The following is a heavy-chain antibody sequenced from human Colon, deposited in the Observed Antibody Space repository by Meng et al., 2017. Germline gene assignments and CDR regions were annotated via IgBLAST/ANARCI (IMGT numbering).Heavy chain of an antibody. D-gene: IGHD3-22*01. J-gene: IGHJ4*02. V-gene: IGHV2-5*02. CDR1: GFSINTTAVG. CDR3: EHSQGGYYHY. Sequence: QIPLQESGSTLGNTTQALTLNCTFYGFSINTTAVGLGWIRQTPGKALEWLVLIYWDDAKEYSSFLKSWLTITKDSYKTQVVLTVTNMDPVDTATYYCEHSQGGYYHYWGQGILVTVSS. CDR2: IYWDDAK.